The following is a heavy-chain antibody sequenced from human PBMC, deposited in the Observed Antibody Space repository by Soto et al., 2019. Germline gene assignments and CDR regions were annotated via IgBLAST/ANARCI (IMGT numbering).Heavy chain of an antibody. D-gene: IGHD3-16*01. CDR2: ISGSGGST. CDR3: AKVGDYVWGSLPF. Sequence: RRLSCAASGFTFSSYAMSWVRQAPGKGLEWVSAISGSGGSTYYADSVKGRFTISRDNSKNTLYLQMNSLRAEDTAVYYCAKVGDYVWGSLPFWGQGTLVTVSS. J-gene: IGHJ4*02. CDR1: GFTFSSYA. V-gene: IGHV3-23*01.